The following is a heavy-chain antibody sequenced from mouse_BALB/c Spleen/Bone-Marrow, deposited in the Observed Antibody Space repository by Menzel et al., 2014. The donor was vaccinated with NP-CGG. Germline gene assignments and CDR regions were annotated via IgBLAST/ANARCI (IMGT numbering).Heavy chain of an antibody. CDR2: IRNKANGYTT. CDR1: GFTFTDYY. J-gene: IGHJ2*01. CDR3: ARDKGRVFFDY. V-gene: IGHV7-3*02. Sequence: EVHLVESGGALVQPGGSLRLSCATSGFTFTDYYMNWVRPPPGKALEWLGFIRNKANGYTTEYSASVKGRFTISRDNSQSILYLQMNTLRAEDSATYYCARDKGRVFFDYWGQGTTLTVSS.